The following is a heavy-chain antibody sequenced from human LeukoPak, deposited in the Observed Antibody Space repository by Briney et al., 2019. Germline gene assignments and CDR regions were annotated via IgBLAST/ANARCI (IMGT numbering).Heavy chain of an antibody. D-gene: IGHD3-3*01. CDR3: ARDGDFWSGYYKRMDV. CDR2: ISYDGSNK. V-gene: IGHV3-30-3*01. CDR1: GFTFSSYA. Sequence: GGSLRLSCAASGFTFSSYAMHWVRQAPGKGLEWVAVISYDGSNKYYADSVKGRFTISRDNSKNTLYLQMNSLRAEDTAVYYCARDGDFWSGYYKRMDVWGQGTTVTVSS. J-gene: IGHJ6*02.